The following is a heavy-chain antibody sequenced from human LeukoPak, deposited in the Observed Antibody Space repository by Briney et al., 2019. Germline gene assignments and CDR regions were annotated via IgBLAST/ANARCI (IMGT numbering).Heavy chain of an antibody. Sequence: PGGSLRLSCAASGFTFHDYAMHWVRQAPGKGLEWVSGLSWNSGTIGYAVSVKGRFTISRDNAKNSLYLQMNSLRAEDTALYYCAKSTGYYYFDYWGQGILVTVSS. J-gene: IGHJ4*02. CDR1: GFTFHDYA. CDR2: LSWNSGTI. V-gene: IGHV3-9*01. CDR3: AKSTGYYYFDY. D-gene: IGHD3-9*01.